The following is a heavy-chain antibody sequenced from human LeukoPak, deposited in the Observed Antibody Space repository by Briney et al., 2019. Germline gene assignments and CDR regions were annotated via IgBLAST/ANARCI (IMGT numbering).Heavy chain of an antibody. CDR3: ARANSGSYREFDY. V-gene: IGHV4-4*07. J-gene: IGHJ4*02. Sequence: SETLSLTCTGSGGSISSYYWSGIRQPAGKGLEWIGRIYTSGSTNYNASLKSRVSMSVDTSKNQFSLKLSSVTAADTAVFYCARANSGSYREFDYWGQGTLVTVSS. CDR2: IYTSGST. D-gene: IGHD1-26*01. CDR1: GGSISSYY.